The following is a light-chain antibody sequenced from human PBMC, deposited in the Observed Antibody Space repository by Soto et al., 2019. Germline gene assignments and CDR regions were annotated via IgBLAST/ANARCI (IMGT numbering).Light chain of an antibody. CDR3: SSYTDRNNLV. V-gene: IGLV2-8*01. J-gene: IGLJ1*01. Sequence: QSALTQSPSASGSPGQSVTISCTGTGSDIGGYNSVSWYQQHPGKAPKVMIYDVSKRPSGVPDRFSGSKSGNTASLTVSALQAEDEADYYCSSYTDRNNLVFGTGTKVTVL. CDR2: DVS. CDR1: GSDIGGYNS.